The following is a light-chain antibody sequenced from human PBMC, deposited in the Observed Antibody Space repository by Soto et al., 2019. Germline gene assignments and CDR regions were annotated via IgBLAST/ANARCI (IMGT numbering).Light chain of an antibody. CDR1: QSISNW. CDR2: DAS. Sequence: DIQMTPSPSTLSASVGARVTITCRASQSISNWLAWYQQKPGKAPKLLIYDASSLESGVSLRFSGSGSGTGFTLTISSLQPDDFATYYCQQYNSYSRTFGQGTKVDIK. J-gene: IGKJ1*01. CDR3: QQYNSYSRT. V-gene: IGKV1-5*01.